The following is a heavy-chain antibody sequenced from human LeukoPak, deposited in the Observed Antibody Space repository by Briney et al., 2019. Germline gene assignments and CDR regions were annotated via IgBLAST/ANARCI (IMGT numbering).Heavy chain of an antibody. Sequence: GGSLRLSCAASGFTFSSYSMNWVRQAPGKGLEWVSSISSSSSYIYYADSVKGRFTISRDNAKNSLYLQMNSLRAEDTAVYYCARDHHRRLYDSQARDTFDIWGQGTMVTVSS. CDR1: GFTFSSYS. V-gene: IGHV3-21*01. D-gene: IGHD3-22*01. CDR2: ISSSSSYI. CDR3: ARDHHRRLYDSQARDTFDI. J-gene: IGHJ3*02.